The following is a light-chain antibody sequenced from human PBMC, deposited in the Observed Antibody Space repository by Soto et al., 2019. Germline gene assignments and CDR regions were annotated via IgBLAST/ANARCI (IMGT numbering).Light chain of an antibody. CDR3: CSYAGSNTXV. CDR2: EGS. Sequence: QSVLTQPASVSGSPGQSITISCTGTSSDVGNYNLVSWCQQHPGKAPKLMIYEGSKRPSGVSNRFSGSKSGNTASLTISGLQAEDEADYYCCSYAGSNTXVFGTGNKVTVL. J-gene: IGLJ1*01. V-gene: IGLV2-23*03. CDR1: SSDVGNYNL.